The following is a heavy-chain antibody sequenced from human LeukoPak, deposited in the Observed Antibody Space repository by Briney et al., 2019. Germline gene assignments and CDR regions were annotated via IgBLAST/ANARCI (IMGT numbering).Heavy chain of an antibody. CDR2: IYPGDSDT. D-gene: IGHD3-22*01. J-gene: IGHJ1*01. CDR1: GYSFTSYW. V-gene: IGHV5-51*01. Sequence: GESLKISCKGSGYSFTSYWIGWVRQMPGKGLEWMGIIYPGDSDTRYSPSFQGQVTISADKSISTAYLQWSSLKASDTAMYYCARLDSSGYYFSAEYFQHWGQGTLVTVSS. CDR3: ARLDSSGYYFSAEYFQH.